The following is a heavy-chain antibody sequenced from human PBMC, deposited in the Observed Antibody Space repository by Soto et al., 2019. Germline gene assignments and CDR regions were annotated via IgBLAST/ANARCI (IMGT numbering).Heavy chain of an antibody. J-gene: IGHJ5*01. Sequence: SSETLSLTCTVSGGSISSGDYYWSWIRQPPGKGLEWIGYIYYSGSAYYNPSLKSRVTISVDSSKNQFSLNLSSVSAADTAVYYCARLGGYYQSLDSWGQGTLVTVSS. D-gene: IGHD3-22*01. V-gene: IGHV4-30-4*01. CDR1: GGSISSGDYY. CDR3: ARLGGYYQSLDS. CDR2: IYYSGSA.